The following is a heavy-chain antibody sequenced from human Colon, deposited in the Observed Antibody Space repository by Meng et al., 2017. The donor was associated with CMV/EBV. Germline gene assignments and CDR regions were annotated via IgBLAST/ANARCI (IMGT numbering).Heavy chain of an antibody. D-gene: IGHD3-10*02. J-gene: IGHJ4*02. V-gene: IGHV1-2*02. CDR1: GYTFNNYY. CDR3: ARNVGAY. CDR2: INPNTGDT. Sequence: QVQLVQSGAEVREPGASMRVSCKASGYTFNNYYISWVRQAPGQGLEWMGXINPNTGDTSYAQKFQGTVTMTTDSSINTAYMDLNRLTSDDTAVYYCARNVGAYWGQGTPVTVSS.